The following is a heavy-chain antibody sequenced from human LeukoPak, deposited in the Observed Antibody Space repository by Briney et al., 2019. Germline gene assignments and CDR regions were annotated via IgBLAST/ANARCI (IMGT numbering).Heavy chain of an antibody. J-gene: IGHJ5*02. D-gene: IGHD4-11*01. CDR1: GGTFSSYT. CDR3: ARELPTTDGDDDPKNWFDP. CDR2: IIPILGIA. V-gene: IGHV1-69*04. Sequence: GASVKVSCKASGGTFSSYTISWVRQAPGQGLEWMGRIIPILGIANYAQKFQGRVTITADKSTSTAYMELSSLRSEDTAVYYCARELPTTDGDDDPKNWFDPWGPGTLVTVSS.